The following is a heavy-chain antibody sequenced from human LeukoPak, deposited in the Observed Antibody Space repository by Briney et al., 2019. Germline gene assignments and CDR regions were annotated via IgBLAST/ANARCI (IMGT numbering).Heavy chain of an antibody. CDR1: GFTFSLNW. V-gene: IGHV3-7*01. CDR3: ARDFSDTSGCFDY. J-gene: IGHJ4*02. CDR2: IIQDGSDK. Sequence: GGSLRLSCEASGFTFSLNWMSWVRQAPGKGLEWVANIIQDGSDKYYVDSVKGRSTISRDNAKNSLYLQMNSLRVEDTAVYYCARDFSDTSGCFDYWGQGTLVTVSS. D-gene: IGHD3-22*01.